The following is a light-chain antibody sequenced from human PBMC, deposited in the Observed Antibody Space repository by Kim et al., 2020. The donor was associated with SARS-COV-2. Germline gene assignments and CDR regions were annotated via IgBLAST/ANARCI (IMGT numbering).Light chain of an antibody. V-gene: IGLV1-44*01. CDR2: SSD. CDR1: SSNIGSNT. CDR3: ASWDDSLNGHIV. J-gene: IGLJ3*02. Sequence: QPVLIQPPSASGTPGQKITISCSGSSSNIGSNTVSWYQQLPGAAPQLLIYSSDQRPSGVPDRFSGSKSGASASLAISGLQSDDEAEYYCASWDDSLNGHIVFGGGTQLTVL.